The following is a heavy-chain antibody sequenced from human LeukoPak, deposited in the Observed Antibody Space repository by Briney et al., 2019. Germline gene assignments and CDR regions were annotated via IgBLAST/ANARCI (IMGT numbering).Heavy chain of an antibody. CDR3: AREFKGKYSSSWYWFDP. CDR1: GGSMSNSSYY. D-gene: IGHD6-13*01. CDR2: IYYSGST. J-gene: IGHJ5*02. V-gene: IGHV4-39*07. Sequence: SETLSLTCTVSGGSMSNSSYYWGWIRQPPGKGLEWIGSIYYSGSTYYNPSLKSRVTISVDTSKNQFSLKLSSVTAADTAVYYCAREFKGKYSSSWYWFDPWGQGTLVTVSS.